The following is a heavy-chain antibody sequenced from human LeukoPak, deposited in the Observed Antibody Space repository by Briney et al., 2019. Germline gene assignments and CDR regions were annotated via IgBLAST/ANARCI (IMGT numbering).Heavy chain of an antibody. D-gene: IGHD6-13*01. CDR3: ASSITAAGTY. Sequence: GGSLRLSCAASGFTVSSNYMSWVRQAPGKGLEWVSYIHSSSGSIYYADSVKGRFTISRDNAKNSLYLHMNSLRPEDTAVYYCASSITAAGTYWGQGTLVTVSS. V-gene: IGHV3-48*04. CDR1: GFTVSSNY. CDR2: IHSSSGSI. J-gene: IGHJ4*02.